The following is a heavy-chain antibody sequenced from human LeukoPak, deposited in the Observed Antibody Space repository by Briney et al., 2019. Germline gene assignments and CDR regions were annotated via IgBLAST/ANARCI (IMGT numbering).Heavy chain of an antibody. CDR3: ARESVHCSSTSCYLDY. J-gene: IGHJ4*02. Sequence: GGSLRLSCAASGFTFSSYSMNWVRQAPGKGLEWVSSISSSSSYIYYADSVKGRFTISRDNAKNSLYLQMNSLRAEDTAVYYCARESVHCSSTSCYLDYCGQGTLVTVSS. CDR2: ISSSSSYI. CDR1: GFTFSSYS. V-gene: IGHV3-21*01. D-gene: IGHD2-2*01.